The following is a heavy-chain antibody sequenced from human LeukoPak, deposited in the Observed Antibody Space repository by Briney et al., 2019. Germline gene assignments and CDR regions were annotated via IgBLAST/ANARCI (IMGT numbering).Heavy chain of an antibody. Sequence: ETLSLTCTVSGGSISNNYWSWVRQTPGKGLECVSAITGGGGGTYFADSVKGRFTISRDNSKNTVYLQMNSLRAEDTALYFCAKGVEGYTRDPYFDYWGQGALVSVSS. J-gene: IGHJ4*02. CDR3: AKGVEGYTRDPYFDY. CDR2: ITGGGGGT. V-gene: IGHV3-23*01. D-gene: IGHD5-12*01. CDR1: GGSISNNY.